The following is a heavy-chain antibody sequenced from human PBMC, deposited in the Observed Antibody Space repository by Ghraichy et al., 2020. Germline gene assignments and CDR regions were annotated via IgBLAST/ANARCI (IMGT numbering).Heavy chain of an antibody. CDR3: ARVITIVGATRDAFDI. D-gene: IGHD1-26*01. J-gene: IGHJ3*02. CDR1: GGSISSYY. V-gene: IGHV4-4*07. Sequence: ESLNISCTVSGGSISSYYWSWIRQPAGKGLEWIGRIYTSGSTNYNPSLKSRVTMSVDTSKNQFSLKLSSVTAADTAVYYCARVITIVGATRDAFDIWGQGTMVTVSS. CDR2: IYTSGST.